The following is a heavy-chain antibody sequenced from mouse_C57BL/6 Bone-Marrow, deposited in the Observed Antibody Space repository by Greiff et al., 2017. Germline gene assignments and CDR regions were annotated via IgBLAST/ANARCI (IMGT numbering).Heavy chain of an antibody. CDR1: GYTFTDYY. D-gene: IGHD1-1*01. V-gene: IGHV1-75*01. CDR2: IFPGSGST. Sequence: VQLQQSGPELVKPGASVKISCKASGYTFTDYYINWVKQRPGQGLEWIGWIFPGSGSTYYNEKFKGKATLTVDKSSSTAYMLLSSLTSEDSAVYFCARAQAYYYGSSRYYFDYWGQGTTLTVSS. J-gene: IGHJ2*01. CDR3: ARAQAYYYGSSRYYFDY.